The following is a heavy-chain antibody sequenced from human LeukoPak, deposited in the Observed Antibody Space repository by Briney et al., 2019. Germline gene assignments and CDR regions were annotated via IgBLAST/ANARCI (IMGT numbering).Heavy chain of an antibody. Sequence: PGGSLRLSCAASGFTFSSYWVSWVRQVPGKGLEWVANIKQDGSEKYYVDSVKGRFTISRDNAKNSLYLQMNSLRAEDTAVYYCARGIVGATRAYWGQGTLVTVSS. CDR2: IKQDGSEK. D-gene: IGHD1-26*01. CDR3: ARGIVGATRAY. J-gene: IGHJ4*02. V-gene: IGHV3-7*01. CDR1: GFTFSSYW.